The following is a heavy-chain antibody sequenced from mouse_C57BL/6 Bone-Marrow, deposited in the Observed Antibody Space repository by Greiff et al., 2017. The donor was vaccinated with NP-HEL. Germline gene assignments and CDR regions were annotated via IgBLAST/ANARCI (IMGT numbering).Heavy chain of an antibody. CDR1: GYTFTSYW. V-gene: IGHV1-53*01. CDR3: AGIYYDYDGWYFDV. J-gene: IGHJ1*03. Sequence: VQLQQPGTELVKPGASVKLSCKASGYTFTSYWMHWVKQRPGQGLEWIGNINPSNGGTNYNEKFKSKATLTVEQSSSTAYMQLSSLTSEDSAVYYCAGIYYDYDGWYFDVWGTGTTVTVSS. D-gene: IGHD2-4*01. CDR2: INPSNGGT.